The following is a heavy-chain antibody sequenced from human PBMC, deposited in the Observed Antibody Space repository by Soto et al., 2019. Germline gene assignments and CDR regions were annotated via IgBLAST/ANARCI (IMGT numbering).Heavy chain of an antibody. Sequence: SETLSLTCAVYGGSFSGYYWSWIRQPPGKGLEWIGEINHSGSTNYNPSLKSRVTISVDTSKNQFSLKLSSVTAADTAVYYCARGFTIFGVVIIGWFDPWGQGTLVTVSS. CDR3: ARGFTIFGVVIIGWFDP. CDR1: GGSFSGYY. V-gene: IGHV4-34*01. J-gene: IGHJ5*02. CDR2: INHSGST. D-gene: IGHD3-3*01.